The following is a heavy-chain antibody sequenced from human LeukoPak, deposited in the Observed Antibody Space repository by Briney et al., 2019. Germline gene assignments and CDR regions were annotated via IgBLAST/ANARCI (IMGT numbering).Heavy chain of an antibody. CDR3: AKDADTATIIYWYFDL. CDR2: ISDDGSNT. J-gene: IGHJ2*01. CDR1: GXTLSSFG. D-gene: IGHD5-18*01. V-gene: IGHV3-30*18. Sequence: PGGSLRLSCTASGXTLSSFGMHWVRQAPGKGLEWVAVISDDGSNTYYADSVKGRFTISRDNSKNTLYLQLNSLRTEDTAVYYCAKDADTATIIYWYFDLWGRGTLVTVSS.